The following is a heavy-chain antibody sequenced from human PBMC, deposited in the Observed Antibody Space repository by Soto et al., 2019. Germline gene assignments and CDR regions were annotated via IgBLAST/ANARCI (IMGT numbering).Heavy chain of an antibody. CDR1: GFSFSSYA. CDR2: ISYNGIDE. V-gene: IGHV3-30-3*01. J-gene: IGHJ6*02. CDR3: ARAPPRGIAAPGTWGSGMDV. D-gene: IGHD6-13*01. Sequence: QVQLVESRGGVVQPGRSLRLSCAASGFSFSSYALYWVRQAPGKGLEWVALISYNGIDEYYADSVKGRFTISRDSSTNTLSLQMNSLRGEDTAVYYCARAPPRGIAAPGTWGSGMDVWGQGTTVTVSS.